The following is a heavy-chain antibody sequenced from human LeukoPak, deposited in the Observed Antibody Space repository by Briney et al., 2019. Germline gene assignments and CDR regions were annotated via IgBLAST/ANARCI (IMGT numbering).Heavy chain of an antibody. J-gene: IGHJ4*02. V-gene: IGHV3-7*01. Sequence: GGSLRLSCAASGFTFNSDAMSWVRQAPGKGLEWVGNINQDGSVKHYVDSVRGRFTISRDNARNSVYLQMNALRVEDTAVYYCTRDFVFWGQGTLVTVSS. CDR2: INQDGSVK. D-gene: IGHD3-3*01. CDR3: TRDFVF. CDR1: GFTFNSDA.